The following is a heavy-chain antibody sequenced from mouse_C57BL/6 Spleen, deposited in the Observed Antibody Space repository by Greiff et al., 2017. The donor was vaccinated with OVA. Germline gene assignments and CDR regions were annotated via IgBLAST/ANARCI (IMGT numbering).Heavy chain of an antibody. J-gene: IGHJ1*03. CDR3: ARHGDYYGSSYWYFDV. D-gene: IGHD1-1*01. CDR1: GFTFSSYT. Sequence: LVESGGGLVKPGGSLKLSCAASGFTFSSYTMSWVRQTPEKRLEWVATISGGGGNTYYPDSVQGRFTISRDNDKNTLYLQMSSLGSEDTALYYCARHGDYYGSSYWYFDVWGTGTTVTVSS. V-gene: IGHV5-9*01. CDR2: ISGGGGNT.